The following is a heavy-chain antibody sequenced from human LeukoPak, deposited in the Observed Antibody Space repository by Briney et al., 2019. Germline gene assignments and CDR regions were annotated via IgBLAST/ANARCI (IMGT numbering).Heavy chain of an antibody. Sequence: VQPGGSLRLSCSASGFTFSNYAMHWVRQAPGKGLEYVSAITANGGSIYYADSVKGRFTISRDNSKNTLYLQMSSLRAEDTAVYYCVKATGKNYYYGMDVWGQGTTVTVSS. CDR1: GFTFSNYA. CDR3: VKATGKNYYYGMDV. J-gene: IGHJ6*02. V-gene: IGHV3-64D*09. CDR2: ITANGGSI. D-gene: IGHD1-14*01.